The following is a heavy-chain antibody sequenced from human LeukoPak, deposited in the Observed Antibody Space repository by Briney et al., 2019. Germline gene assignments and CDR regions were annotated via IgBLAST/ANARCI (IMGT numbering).Heavy chain of an antibody. D-gene: IGHD2-2*01. CDR3: AREVIVVVPAATRGWFDP. Sequence: ASVKVSCKASGYTFTSYRISWVRQAPGQGLEWMGWISAYNGNTNYAQKLQGRVTMTTDTSTSTAYMELRSLRSDDTAVYYCAREVIVVVPAATRGWFDPWGQGTLVTVSS. J-gene: IGHJ5*02. CDR1: GYTFTSYR. V-gene: IGHV1-18*01. CDR2: ISAYNGNT.